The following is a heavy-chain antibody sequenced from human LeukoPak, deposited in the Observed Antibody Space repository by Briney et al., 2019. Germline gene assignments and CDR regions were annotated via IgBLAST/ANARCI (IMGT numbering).Heavy chain of an antibody. CDR2: ISSSGSTI. J-gene: IGHJ5*02. D-gene: IGHD3-3*01. Sequence: GGSLRLSCAASGFTFSSYEMNWVRQAPGKGLEWVSYISSSGSTIYYADSVKGRFTVSRDNAKNSLYLQMNSLRAEDTAVYYCARNLFWSGYFIQRNWFDPWGQGTLVTVSS. V-gene: IGHV3-48*03. CDR1: GFTFSSYE. CDR3: ARNLFWSGYFIQRNWFDP.